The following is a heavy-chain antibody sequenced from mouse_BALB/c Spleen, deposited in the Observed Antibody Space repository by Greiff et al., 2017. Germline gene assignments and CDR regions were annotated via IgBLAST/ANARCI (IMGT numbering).Heavy chain of an antibody. CDR1: GFSLTSYG. V-gene: IGHV2-2*02. Sequence: QVHVKQSGPGLVQPSQSLSITCTVSGFSLTSYGVHWVRQSPGKGLEWLGVIWSGGSTDYNAAFISRLSISKDNSKSQVFFKMNSLQANDTAIYYCARNYDYGSSYFAYWGQGTLVTVSA. D-gene: IGHD1-1*01. CDR3: ARNYDYGSSYFAY. J-gene: IGHJ3*01. CDR2: IWSGGST.